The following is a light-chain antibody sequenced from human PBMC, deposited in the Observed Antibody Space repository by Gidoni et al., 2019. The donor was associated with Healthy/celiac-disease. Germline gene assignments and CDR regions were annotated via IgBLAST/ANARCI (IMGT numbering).Light chain of an antibody. CDR3: QQYVTSPWT. J-gene: IGKJ1*01. CDR1: QSVSSSY. CDR2: GAS. Sequence: EIVLTKSPGTLSLSPGERATLSCRASQSVSSSYLAWYQQKPGQAPRLLMYGASTRATGIPDRFSGSGSGTDFTLTISRLEPEDFAVYYCQQYVTSPWTFGQGTRVEIK. V-gene: IGKV3-20*01.